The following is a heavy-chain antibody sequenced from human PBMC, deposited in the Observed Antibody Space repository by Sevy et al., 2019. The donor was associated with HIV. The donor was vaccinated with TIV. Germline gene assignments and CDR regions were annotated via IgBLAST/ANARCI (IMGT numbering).Heavy chain of an antibody. Sequence: SETLSLTCAVSGGSISSGLYSWNWIRQPPGRGLEWIGYIYHTGNTYYHPSLKTRVTISVDRSKNQFSLRLTSVTAADTALYYCARDSGDYPYYFDHWGQGTLVTVSS. CDR1: GGSISSGLYS. J-gene: IGHJ4*02. V-gene: IGHV4-30-2*01. CDR3: ARDSGDYPYYFDH. D-gene: IGHD4-17*01. CDR2: IYHTGNT.